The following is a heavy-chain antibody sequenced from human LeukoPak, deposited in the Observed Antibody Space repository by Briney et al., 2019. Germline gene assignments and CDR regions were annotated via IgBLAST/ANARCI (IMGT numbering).Heavy chain of an antibody. V-gene: IGHV3-30*02. CDR2: IWYGGSNK. D-gene: IGHD6-13*01. J-gene: IGHJ4*02. CDR3: AKKLGVHSSSWYVFDY. Sequence: GGPVTLLCAASGFTFSRYGMHWVRQARGKRLEWVAYIWYGGSNKYYAHSVKRRFTISRDNSKDTLYLQMNSLRAEDTAVYYCAKKLGVHSSSWYVFDYWGQGTLVTVSS. CDR1: GFTFSRYG.